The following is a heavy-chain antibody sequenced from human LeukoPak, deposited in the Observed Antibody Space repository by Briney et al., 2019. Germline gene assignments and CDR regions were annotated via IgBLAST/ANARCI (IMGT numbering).Heavy chain of an antibody. Sequence: GASVKVSCKASGYTFTSYGISWVRQAPGQGLEWMGWISAYNGNTNYAQKFQGRVTMTEDTSTDTAYMELSSLRSEDTAVYYCATGSITIFGQDYWGQGTLVTVSS. CDR3: ATGSITIFGQDY. V-gene: IGHV1-18*01. CDR2: ISAYNGNT. J-gene: IGHJ4*02. CDR1: GYTFTSYG. D-gene: IGHD3-3*01.